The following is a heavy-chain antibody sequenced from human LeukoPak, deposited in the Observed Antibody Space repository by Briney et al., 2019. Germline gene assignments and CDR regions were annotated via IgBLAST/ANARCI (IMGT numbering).Heavy chain of an antibody. CDR3: ASAYCGGDCYGSRGLSADY. J-gene: IGHJ4*02. Sequence: ASGKVSCKASGYTFTSYYMHWVRQAPGQGLEWMGIINPSGGSTSYAQKFQGRVTMTRDTSTSTVYMELSSLRSEDTAVYYCASAYCGGDCYGSRGLSADYWGQGTLVTVSS. V-gene: IGHV1-46*03. CDR2: INPSGGST. CDR1: GYTFTSYY. D-gene: IGHD2-21*01.